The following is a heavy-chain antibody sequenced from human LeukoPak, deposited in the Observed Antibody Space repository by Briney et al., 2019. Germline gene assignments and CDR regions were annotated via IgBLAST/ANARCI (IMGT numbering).Heavy chain of an antibody. J-gene: IGHJ4*02. Sequence: SETLSLTCTVSGGSISSSSYYWGWIRQPPGKGLEWIGSIYYSGSTYYNPSLKSRVTISVDTSKNQFSLKLSSVTAADTAVYYCARVNLGGVDYWGQGTLVTVSS. D-gene: IGHD3-16*01. V-gene: IGHV4-39*07. CDR1: GGSISSSSYY. CDR3: ARVNLGGVDY. CDR2: IYYSGST.